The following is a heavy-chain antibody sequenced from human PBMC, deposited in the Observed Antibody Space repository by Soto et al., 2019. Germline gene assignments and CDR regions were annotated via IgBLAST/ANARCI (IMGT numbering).Heavy chain of an antibody. D-gene: IGHD2-15*01. CDR2: IYYSGST. J-gene: IGHJ3*02. Sequence: SETLSLTCTVSGGSISSHYWSWIRQPPGKGLEWIGYIYYSGSTNYNPSLKSRVTISVDTSKNQFSLKLSSVTAADTAVYYCARGYCSGGSCYPDDAFDIWGQGTMVTVSS. CDR1: GGSISSHY. CDR3: ARGYCSGGSCYPDDAFDI. V-gene: IGHV4-59*11.